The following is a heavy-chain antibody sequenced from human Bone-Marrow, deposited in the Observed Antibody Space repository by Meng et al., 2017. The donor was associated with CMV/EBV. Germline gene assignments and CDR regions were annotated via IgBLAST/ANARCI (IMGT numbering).Heavy chain of an antibody. CDR1: FTSYW. V-gene: IGHV5-10-1*01. J-gene: IGHJ6*02. CDR3: SLRHGAYLAYSFSACLDV. D-gene: IGHD4/OR15-4a*01. CDR2: IAPGHSYA. Sequence: FTSYWISWLLQMPGKGLAWLGSIAPGHSYAYYSPSFQFRVTFSADKSISTACLQWSRLQSSATALYYCSLRHGAYLAYSFSACLDVWGQGTTVTVSS.